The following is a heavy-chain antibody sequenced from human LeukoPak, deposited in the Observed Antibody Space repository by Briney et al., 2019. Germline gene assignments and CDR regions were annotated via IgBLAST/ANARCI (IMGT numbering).Heavy chain of an antibody. Sequence: GGSLRLSCAASGFTFSSYAMHWVRQAPGEGLEYVSAISSNGGSTYYANSVKGRFTISRDNSKNTLYLQMGSLRAEDMAVYYCARDANIHVGIAAAGLDPWGQGTLVTVAS. CDR1: GFTFSSYA. V-gene: IGHV3-64*01. J-gene: IGHJ5*02. CDR2: ISSNGGST. D-gene: IGHD6-13*01. CDR3: ARDANIHVGIAAAGLDP.